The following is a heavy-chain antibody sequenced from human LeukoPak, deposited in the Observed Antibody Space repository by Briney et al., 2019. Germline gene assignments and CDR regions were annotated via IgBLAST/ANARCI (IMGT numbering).Heavy chain of an antibody. D-gene: IGHD4-17*01. J-gene: IGHJ5*02. CDR2: INPSGGST. V-gene: IGHV1-46*01. CDR1: GYTFTSYY. Sequence: GASVKVSCKASGYTFTSYYMHWVRQAPGQGLEWMGIINPSGGSTSYAQKFQGRVTMTGDTSTSTVYMELSSLRSEDTAVYYCARDFGSLAHFYGDLVSWFGPWGQGTLVTVSS. CDR3: ARDFGSLAHFYGDLVSWFGP.